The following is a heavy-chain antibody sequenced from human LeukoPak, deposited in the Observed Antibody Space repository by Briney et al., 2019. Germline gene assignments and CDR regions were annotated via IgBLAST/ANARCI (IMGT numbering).Heavy chain of an antibody. J-gene: IGHJ1*01. CDR3: ARDHFDSSGYYYLLGYFEH. CDR1: GYTFTNYY. CDR2: IKTSGGGT. Sequence: ASVKVSFKASGYTFTNYYVHWVRQAPAQGVAWMGIIKTSGGGTSYALKFQGTVTMTRDTSTSTAYMELSSLRSEDTAVYYCARDHFDSSGYYYLLGYFEHWGQGTLVTVSS. V-gene: IGHV1-46*01. D-gene: IGHD3-22*01.